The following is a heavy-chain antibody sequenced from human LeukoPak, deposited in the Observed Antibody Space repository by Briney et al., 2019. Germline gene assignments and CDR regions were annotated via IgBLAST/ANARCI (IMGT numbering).Heavy chain of an antibody. J-gene: IGHJ4*02. V-gene: IGHV4-59*08. D-gene: IGHD6-19*01. Sequence: PSETLSLTCTVSGGSISTYYWSWLRQPPGKGLEWIGCIYYSGSTNYKPSLKSRVTISVDTSKNQFSLKLSSVTAADTAVYYCAKHPNSSGWFSGYFDYWGQGTLVTVSS. CDR2: IYYSGST. CDR1: GGSISTYY. CDR3: AKHPNSSGWFSGYFDY.